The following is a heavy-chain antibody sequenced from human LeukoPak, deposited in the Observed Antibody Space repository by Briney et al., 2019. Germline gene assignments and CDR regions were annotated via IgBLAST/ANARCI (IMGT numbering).Heavy chain of an antibody. V-gene: IGHV3-30*02. CDR2: IRYDARNI. CDR1: GFTFSNYG. J-gene: IGHJ4*02. CDR3: AKDIYSYGELDH. Sequence: GSLRLSCAASGFTFSNYGMHWVRQAPGQGPEWVAFIRYDARNIYYADSVKGRFTISRDNSKKTLYLQMNSLRAEDTAFYYCAKDIYSYGELDHWGQGTLVIVSS. D-gene: IGHD5-18*01.